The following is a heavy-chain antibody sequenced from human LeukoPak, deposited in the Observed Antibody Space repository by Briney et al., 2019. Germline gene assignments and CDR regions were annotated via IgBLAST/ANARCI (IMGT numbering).Heavy chain of an antibody. D-gene: IGHD4-23*01. V-gene: IGHV4-31*03. CDR3: ARVHGGNLAIFDY. CDR2: IYYSGST. J-gene: IGHJ4*02. Sequence: SQTLSLTCTVSGGSISSGGYYWSWICQHPGKGLEWIGYIYYSGSTYYNPSLKSRVTISVDTSKNQFSLKLSSVTAADTAVYYCARVHGGNLAIFDYWGQGTLSPSPQ. CDR1: GGSISSGGYY.